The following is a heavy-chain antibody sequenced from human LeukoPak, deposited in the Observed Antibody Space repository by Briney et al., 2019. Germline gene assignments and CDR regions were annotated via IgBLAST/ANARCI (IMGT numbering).Heavy chain of an antibody. V-gene: IGHV1-2*02. Sequence: GAPVKVSCKASGYTFTGYYMHWVRQAPGHGLEWMGWINPHTGGTKYAQTCQGRVTMTRDTSISTAYMELNRLRSDDTAVYYCAKVLNYHDSGGYLYYFDYWGQGTLVTVSS. CDR2: INPHTGGT. CDR3: AKVLNYHDSGGYLYYFDY. J-gene: IGHJ4*02. D-gene: IGHD3-22*01. CDR1: GYTFTGYY.